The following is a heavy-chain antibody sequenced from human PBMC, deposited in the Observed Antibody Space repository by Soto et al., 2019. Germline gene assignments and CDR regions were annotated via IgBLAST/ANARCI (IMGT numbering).Heavy chain of an antibody. CDR1: GGSISSGGYY. CDR2: IYYSGST. D-gene: IGHD6-13*01. Sequence: QVQLQESGPGLVKPSQTLSLTCTVSGGSISSGGYYWSWIRPHPGKGLEWIGYIYYSGSTYYNPSLKSRVTRSVDTSKNQFSLKLSSVPAADTAVSYCAGDSDSIAEADIACWGQGTLVTVS. CDR3: AGDSDSIAEADIAC. V-gene: IGHV4-31*03. J-gene: IGHJ4*02.